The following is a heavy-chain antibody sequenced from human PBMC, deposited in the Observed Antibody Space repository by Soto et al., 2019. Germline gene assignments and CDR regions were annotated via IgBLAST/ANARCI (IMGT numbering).Heavy chain of an antibody. J-gene: IGHJ5*02. CDR2: IYYDGSNK. CDR1: GFTFSSYV. D-gene: IGHD5-12*01. CDR3: ARGHGVATTMGWFDP. Sequence: QVQLVESGGGVVQPGRSLRLSCAASGFTFSSYVIHWVRQAPGKGLEWVAVIYYDGSNKYYADSVKGRFTISRDNSKNTLYLQMTSLRADDTAVYYCARGHGVATTMGWFDPWGQGTLVTVSS. V-gene: IGHV3-33*01.